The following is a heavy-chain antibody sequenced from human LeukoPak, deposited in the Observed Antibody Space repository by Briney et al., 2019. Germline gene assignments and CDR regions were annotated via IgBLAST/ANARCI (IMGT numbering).Heavy chain of an antibody. CDR1: GGTFCSYA. V-gene: IGHV1-69*13. CDR3: ASNYYDSSGYYLPY. D-gene: IGHD3-22*01. J-gene: IGHJ4*02. CDR2: IIPIFGTA. Sequence: SVKVSCKASGGTFCSYAISWVRQAPGQGLEWMGGIIPIFGTANYAQKFQGRVTITADESTSTAYMELSSLRSEDTAVYYCASNYYDSSGYYLPYWGQGTLVTVSS.